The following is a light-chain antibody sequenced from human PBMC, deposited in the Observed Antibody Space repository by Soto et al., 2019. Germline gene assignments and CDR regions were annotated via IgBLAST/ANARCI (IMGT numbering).Light chain of an antibody. Sequence: QSVLTQPASVSGSPGQSITISCTGTSRDIGFYNYVSWYQQHPGEAPKLIIYEVAKRPSGVSSRFSDSKSGNTASLTISGLQAEDEADYPCSSYTNTSPLYVFGTGTKLTVL. V-gene: IGLV2-14*01. CDR2: EVA. CDR1: SRDIGFYNY. CDR3: SSYTNTSPLYV. J-gene: IGLJ1*01.